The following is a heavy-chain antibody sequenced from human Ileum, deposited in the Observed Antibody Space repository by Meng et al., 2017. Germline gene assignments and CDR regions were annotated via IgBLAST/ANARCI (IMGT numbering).Heavy chain of an antibody. CDR1: GGSISSGGYY. Sequence: QVQLQESGPGRVKPSQTLSRTCTVSGGSISSGGYYWSWIRQHPGKGLEWIGYIYYSGTTYYNPSLKSRVTISVDTSKNQFSLKLSSVTAADTAVYYCAREPPAAAGTGADYWGQGTLVTVS. D-gene: IGHD6-13*01. J-gene: IGHJ4*02. CDR3: AREPPAAAGTGADY. CDR2: IYYSGTT. V-gene: IGHV4-31*03.